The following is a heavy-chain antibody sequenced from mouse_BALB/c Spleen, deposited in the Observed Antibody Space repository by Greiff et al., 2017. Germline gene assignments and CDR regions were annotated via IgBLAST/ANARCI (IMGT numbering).Heavy chain of an antibody. CDR2: IDPSDSYT. V-gene: IGHV1-69*02. CDR3: ARSGGASGCGAY. J-gene: IGHJ3*01. D-gene: IGHD3-1*01. CDR1: GYTFTSYW. Sequence: VQLQQPGAELVKPGASVKLSCKASGYTFTSYWMHWVKQRPGQGLEWIGEIDPSDSYTNYNQKFKGKATLTVDKSSSTAYMQLSSLTSEDSAVYYCARSGGASGCGAYWGQGTLVTVSA.